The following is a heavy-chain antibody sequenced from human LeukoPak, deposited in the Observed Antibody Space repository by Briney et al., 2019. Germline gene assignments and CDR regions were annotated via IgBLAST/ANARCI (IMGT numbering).Heavy chain of an antibody. CDR2: IRSKPHSYAT. CDR1: GFIFSASA. Sequence: GGSLRLSCAASGFIFSASAIHWVRQASGKGLEWVGHIRSKPHSYATGYSASVKGRFTISRDDSTNTAYLQMNSLKTEDTAVYYCSSGTLDYFDSSGYPADWGQGTLVTVSS. D-gene: IGHD3-22*01. CDR3: SSGTLDYFDSSGYPAD. J-gene: IGHJ4*02. V-gene: IGHV3-73*01.